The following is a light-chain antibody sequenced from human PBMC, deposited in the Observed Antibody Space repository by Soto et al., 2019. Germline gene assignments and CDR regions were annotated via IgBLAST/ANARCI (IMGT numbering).Light chain of an antibody. CDR2: EAS. CDR1: QSIGTS. Sequence: DIQMTQFPSTLSASVGDRVTISCRASQSIGTSLAWYQQKPGKAPKLLIYEASILETGVPSRFSGSGSGADFTLTLSSLQPDDFASYYCQQYHALPTFGQGTKVDIK. J-gene: IGKJ1*01. V-gene: IGKV1-5*03. CDR3: QQYHALPT.